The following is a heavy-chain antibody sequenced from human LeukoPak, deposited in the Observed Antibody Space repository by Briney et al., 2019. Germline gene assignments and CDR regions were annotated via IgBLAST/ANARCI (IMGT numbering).Heavy chain of an antibody. CDR3: ARLPGGYYYYFDY. D-gene: IGHD3-22*01. Sequence: GGSLRLSCAASGFTFSRYWISWVRQAPGKGLEWVSAISGSGGSTYYADSVKGRFTISRDNSMNTLYLQMNSLRAEDTAVYYCARLPGGYYYYFDYWGQGTLVTVSS. CDR2: ISGSGGST. J-gene: IGHJ4*02. CDR1: GFTFSRYW. V-gene: IGHV3-23*01.